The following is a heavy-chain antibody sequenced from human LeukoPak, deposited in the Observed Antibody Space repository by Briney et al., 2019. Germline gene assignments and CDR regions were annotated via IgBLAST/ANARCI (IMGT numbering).Heavy chain of an antibody. D-gene: IGHD3-3*01. J-gene: IGHJ4*02. V-gene: IGHV1-69*13. Sequence: GASVKVSCKASGGTFSSYAISWVRQAPGQGLEWMGGIIPIFGTANYAQKFQGRVTITADESTSTAYMELSSLRSEDTAVYYCVRGGNHVLRFLEWLYYLDYWGQGTLVTVSS. CDR3: VRGGNHVLRFLEWLYYLDY. CDR2: IIPIFGTA. CDR1: GGTFSSYA.